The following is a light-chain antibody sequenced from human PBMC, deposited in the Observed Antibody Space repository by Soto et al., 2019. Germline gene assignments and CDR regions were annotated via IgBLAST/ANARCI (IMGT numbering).Light chain of an antibody. CDR2: KAS. V-gene: IGKV1-5*03. J-gene: IGKJ2*01. CDR3: QQYNSYPYT. CDR1: QSISSW. Sequence: QMTQYPSTLSASVGDRVTITCRASQSISSWLAWYQQKPGKAPKLLIYKASSLESGVPSRFSGSGSGTEFTLTISSLQPDDFATYYCQQYNSYPYTFGQGTKVDIK.